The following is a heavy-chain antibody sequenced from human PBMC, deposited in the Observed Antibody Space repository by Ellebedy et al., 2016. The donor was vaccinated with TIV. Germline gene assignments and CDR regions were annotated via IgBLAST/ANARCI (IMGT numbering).Heavy chain of an antibody. CDR2: IFGSGGGI. CDR3: AKDRTSGDGYWVFDQ. Sequence: GESLKISCAASGFTFTRYAMSWVRQAPGKGLEWVSGIFGSGGGISYADSVKGRFTISRDNSKSMVHLQMHSLRPEDTTVYYCAKDRTSGDGYWVFDQWGQGTLVTVSS. V-gene: IGHV3-23*01. CDR1: GFTFTRYA. D-gene: IGHD5-18*01. J-gene: IGHJ4*02.